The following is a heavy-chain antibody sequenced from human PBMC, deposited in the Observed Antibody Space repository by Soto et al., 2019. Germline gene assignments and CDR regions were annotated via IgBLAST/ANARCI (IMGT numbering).Heavy chain of an antibody. Sequence: SETLSLTCTVSGGSVSSGSYYWSWIRQPPGKGLEWIGYIYYSGSTNYNPSLKSRVTISVDTSKNQFSLKLSSATAADTAVYYCARVLRYFDWYYYGMDVWGQGTTVTVSS. CDR3: ARVLRYFDWYYYGMDV. J-gene: IGHJ6*02. CDR1: GGSVSSGSYY. D-gene: IGHD3-9*01. V-gene: IGHV4-61*01. CDR2: IYYSGST.